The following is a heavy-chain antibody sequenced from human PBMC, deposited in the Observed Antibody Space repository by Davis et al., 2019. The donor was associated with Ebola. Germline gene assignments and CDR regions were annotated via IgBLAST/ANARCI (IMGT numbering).Heavy chain of an antibody. CDR3: ARHGWFGELLIPAPDGLDV. D-gene: IGHD3-10*01. J-gene: IGHJ6*02. CDR1: GGSIRGYY. V-gene: IGHV4-59*08. CDR2: SYSIGST. Sequence: PSETLSPTFTVSGGSIRGYYWTWTRQPPGKGLEWIGYSYSIGSTSYNPSLTSRITISVDTSKNQFSLKLSSVTASDTPVYYCARHGWFGELLIPAPDGLDVWGQGTTVTVSS.